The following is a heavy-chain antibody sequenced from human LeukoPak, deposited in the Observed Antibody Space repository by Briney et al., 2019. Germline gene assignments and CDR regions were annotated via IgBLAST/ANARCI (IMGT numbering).Heavy chain of an antibody. CDR1: GFTFSSYA. Sequence: GGSLRLSCAASGFTFSSYAVSWVRQAPGKGLEWVSSISGSGGSTYSADSVKGRFTISRDSSKNTLYLQMNSLRAEDTALYYCAKDRSCTNDICHGDFDYWGQGTLVTVSS. CDR2: ISGSGGST. J-gene: IGHJ4*02. V-gene: IGHV3-23*01. CDR3: AKDRSCTNDICHGDFDY. D-gene: IGHD2-8*01.